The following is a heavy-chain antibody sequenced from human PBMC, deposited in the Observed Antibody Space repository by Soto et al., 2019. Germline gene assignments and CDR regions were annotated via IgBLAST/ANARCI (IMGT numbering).Heavy chain of an antibody. D-gene: IGHD6-19*01. Sequence: PGGSLRLSCVVSGFTFSCYSMAWVRQSPGRGLEWVASISSRSTNIDYADSVKGRFTISRDNDKNLVSLQMSSLRGEDTALYYCAKFTEPGYSSIWYYFEYWGQGTPVTVSS. CDR1: GFTFSCYS. CDR3: AKFTEPGYSSIWYYFEY. CDR2: ISSRSTNI. J-gene: IGHJ4*02. V-gene: IGHV3-21*06.